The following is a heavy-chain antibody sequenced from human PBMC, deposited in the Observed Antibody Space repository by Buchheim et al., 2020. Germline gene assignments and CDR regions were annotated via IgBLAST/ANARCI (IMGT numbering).Heavy chain of an antibody. CDR2: IKQDGSEK. CDR1: GFTFSSYW. J-gene: IGHJ5*02. Sequence: EVQLVESGGGLVQPGGSLRLSCAASGFTFSSYWMSWVRQAPGKGLERVANIKQDGSEKYYVDSVKGRFTISRDNAKNSLYLQMNSLRAEDTAVYFCARIKENYSDNSQFNWFDPWGQGTL. CDR3: ARIKENYSDNSQFNWFDP. D-gene: IGHD3-22*01. V-gene: IGHV3-7*01.